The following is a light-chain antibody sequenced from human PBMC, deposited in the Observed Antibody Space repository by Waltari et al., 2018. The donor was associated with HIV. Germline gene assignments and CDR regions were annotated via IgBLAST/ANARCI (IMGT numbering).Light chain of an antibody. V-gene: IGLV1-47*01. CDR2: RNN. Sequence: QSVLTHPPSASGSPGQRVTFSCSGRRSNIPRHHIYWYQQLPGTAPKLLISRNNQRPSGVPDRFCGSKSGTSASLAIRGLRSEDEATYYCAAWDDGLNGSFGGGTKVTVL. J-gene: IGLJ2*01. CDR1: RSNIPRHH. CDR3: AAWDDGLNGS.